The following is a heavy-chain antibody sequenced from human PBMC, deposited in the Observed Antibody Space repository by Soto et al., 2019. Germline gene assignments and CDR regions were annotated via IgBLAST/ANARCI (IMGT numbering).Heavy chain of an antibody. CDR2: IYYSGNT. J-gene: IGHJ4*02. V-gene: IGHV4-61*01. D-gene: IGHD6-19*01. Sequence: QVQLQESGPGLVKPSETLSLTCTVSGDSVSSGSYYWSWIRQPPGKGLEWIGYIYYSGNTNYNPSLESRVTISVDTSRNQFSLKLSSVTAADTAVYYCARIFIVVAGIFDYWGQGTLVTVSS. CDR1: GDSVSSGSYY. CDR3: ARIFIVVAGIFDY.